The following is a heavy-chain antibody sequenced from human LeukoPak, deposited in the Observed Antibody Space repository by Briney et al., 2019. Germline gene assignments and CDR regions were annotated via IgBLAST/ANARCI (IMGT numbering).Heavy chain of an antibody. CDR2: IYPGDSDT. CDR1: GYSFTSYW. Sequence: GESLKISCKGSGYSFTSYWIGWVRQMPGKGLEWMGIIYPGDSDTRYSPSFQGQVTISADKSISTAYLQWSSLKASDTAMYYCARPHHLTTNAYPFRYAFDIWGQGTMVTVSS. CDR3: ARPHHLTTNAYPFRYAFDI. V-gene: IGHV5-51*01. J-gene: IGHJ3*02. D-gene: IGHD4-17*01.